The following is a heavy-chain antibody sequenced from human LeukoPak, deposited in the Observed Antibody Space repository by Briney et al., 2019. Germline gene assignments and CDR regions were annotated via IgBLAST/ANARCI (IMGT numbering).Heavy chain of an antibody. CDR1: GGSISSYY. CDR3: ARQAVGATDAFDI. Sequence: SETLSLTCTVSGGSISSYYWSWIRHPPGKGLEWIGYIYYSGSTNYNPSLKSRVTISVDTSKNQFSLKLSSVTAADTAVYYCARQAVGATDAFDIWGQGTMVTVSS. CDR2: IYYSGST. J-gene: IGHJ3*02. D-gene: IGHD1-26*01. V-gene: IGHV4-59*08.